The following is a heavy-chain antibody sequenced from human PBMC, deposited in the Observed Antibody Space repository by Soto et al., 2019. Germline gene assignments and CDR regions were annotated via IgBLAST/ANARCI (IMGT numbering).Heavy chain of an antibody. D-gene: IGHD3-16*02. J-gene: IGHJ3*01. CDR3: AHVVITFGGVVADDAFDV. V-gene: IGHV2-5*02. Sequence: SGPTLVNPTETLTLTCTFSGFSLTTRGVGVGWIRQPPGKALEWLAVIYWDDDKRYSPSLKTRLILTKDTSKNQVVLTMTNMDSVDTATYFCAHVVITFGGVVADDAFDVWGQGTMVTVSS. CDR2: IYWDDDK. CDR1: GFSLTTRGVG.